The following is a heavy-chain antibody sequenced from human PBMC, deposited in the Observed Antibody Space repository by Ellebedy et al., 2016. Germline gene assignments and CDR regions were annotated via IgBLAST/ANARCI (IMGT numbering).Heavy chain of an antibody. D-gene: IGHD6-19*01. CDR3: ASSYSSGWPEDY. Sequence: ASVKVSXXASGGTFSSYAINWVRQATGQGLEWMGWMNPNSGNTGYAQKFQGRVTMTRNTSISTAYMELSSLRSEDTAVYYCASSYSSGWPEDYWGQGTLVTVSS. CDR1: GGTFSSYA. J-gene: IGHJ4*02. V-gene: IGHV1-8*02. CDR2: MNPNSGNT.